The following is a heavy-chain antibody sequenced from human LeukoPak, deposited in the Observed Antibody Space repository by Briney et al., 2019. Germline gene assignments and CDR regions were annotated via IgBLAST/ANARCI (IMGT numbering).Heavy chain of an antibody. J-gene: IGHJ6*02. CDR3: AGERADVEVYSGMGV. CDR2: IIPMFGTT. Sequence: SVKVSCKASGGMYSNYVITWVRQAPGQGLQWMGGIIPMFGTTNYAREFQDRVAMRADESTNIAHMELRSLTSEDTAVYDCAGERADVEVYSGMGVWGQGTTVTVSS. V-gene: IGHV1-69*13. D-gene: IGHD2-21*01. CDR1: GGMYSNYV.